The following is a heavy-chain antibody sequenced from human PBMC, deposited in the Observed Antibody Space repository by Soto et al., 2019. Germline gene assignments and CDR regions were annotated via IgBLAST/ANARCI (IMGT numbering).Heavy chain of an antibody. Sequence: SGTPSPPCTVSGGSICSSSFYWGWIRQHPGKGMEWIGSIYYSGSTYYNPSLKSRVTISVDTSKNQFSLKLSSVTAADTAVYYCARHRSPAASHYYYYYMDVWGKGTTVTVSS. CDR2: IYYSGST. D-gene: IGHD2-2*01. V-gene: IGHV4-39*01. CDR1: GGSICSSSFY. CDR3: ARHRSPAASHYYYYYMDV. J-gene: IGHJ6*03.